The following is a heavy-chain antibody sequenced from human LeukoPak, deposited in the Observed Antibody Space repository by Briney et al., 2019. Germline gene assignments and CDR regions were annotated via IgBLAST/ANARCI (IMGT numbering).Heavy chain of an antibody. CDR1: GGSVNSNNYY. Sequence: SETLSLTCTVSGGSVNSNNYYWAWVRQPPGKGLEWIGHVYFTGSTQYNPSLKSRVTILMDTAKEQFSLRLTSVTAADTAVYYCARDVGIQLLLGDYFDYWGQGILVTVSS. CDR3: ARDVGIQLLLGDYFDY. D-gene: IGHD3-22*01. J-gene: IGHJ4*02. CDR2: VYFTGST. V-gene: IGHV4-39*07.